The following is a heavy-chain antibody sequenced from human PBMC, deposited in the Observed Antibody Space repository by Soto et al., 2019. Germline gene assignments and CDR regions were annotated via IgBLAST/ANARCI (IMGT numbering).Heavy chain of an antibody. CDR2: ISAYNGNT. Sequence: ASVKVSCKASGYTFTRYGISWVRQAPGQGLEWMGWISAYNGNTNYAQKLQGRVTITTDTSTSTAYMELRSLRSDDTAVYYCARDPPTTGVYYYYGMDVWGQGTTVTVSS. V-gene: IGHV1-18*01. D-gene: IGHD1-26*01. CDR1: GYTFTRYG. CDR3: ARDPPTTGVYYYYGMDV. J-gene: IGHJ6*02.